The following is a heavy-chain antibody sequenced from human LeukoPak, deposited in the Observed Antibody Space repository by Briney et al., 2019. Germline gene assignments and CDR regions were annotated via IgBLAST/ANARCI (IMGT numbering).Heavy chain of an antibody. CDR3: ARETYYYDSSGPALDDDYYYGMDV. J-gene: IGHJ6*02. D-gene: IGHD3-22*01. CDR2: IYTSGST. V-gene: IGHV4-4*07. Sequence: SETLSLTCTVSGGSISSYYWSWIRQPAGKGLEWIGRIYTSGSTNYNPSLKSRVTMSVDTSKNQFSPKLSSVTAADTAVYYCARETYYYDSSGPALDDDYYYGMDVWGQGTTVTVSS. CDR1: GGSISSYY.